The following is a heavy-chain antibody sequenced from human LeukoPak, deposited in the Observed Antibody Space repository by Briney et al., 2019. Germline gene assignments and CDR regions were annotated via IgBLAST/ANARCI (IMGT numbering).Heavy chain of an antibody. J-gene: IGHJ4*02. CDR3: AKDNSFAAAGLDY. CDR2: ISWNSGSI. CDR1: GFTFDDYA. V-gene: IGHV3-9*01. Sequence: PGRSLRLSCAASGFTFDDYAMHWVRQAPGKGLEWVSGISWNSGSIGYADSVKGRFTISRDNAKNSLYLQMNSLRAEDTALYYCAKDNSFAAAGLDYWGQGTLVTVSS. D-gene: IGHD6-13*01.